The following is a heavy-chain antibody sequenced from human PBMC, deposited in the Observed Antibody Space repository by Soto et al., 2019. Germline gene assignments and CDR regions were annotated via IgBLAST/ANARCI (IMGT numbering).Heavy chain of an antibody. D-gene: IGHD3-3*01. CDR1: GGSISSGGYS. J-gene: IGHJ2*01. Sequence: PSETLSLTCVVSGGSISSGGYSWSWIRQPPGKGLEWIGYIYHSGSTYYNPSLKSRVTISVDRSKNQFSLKLSSVTAADTAVYYRRGLHSFPTRRSSDL. CDR2: IYHSGST. V-gene: IGHV4-30-2*01. CDR3: RGLHSFPTRRSSDL.